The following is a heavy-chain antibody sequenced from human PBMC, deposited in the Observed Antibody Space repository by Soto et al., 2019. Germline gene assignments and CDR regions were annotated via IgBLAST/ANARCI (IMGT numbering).Heavy chain of an antibody. CDR1: EYSFGAYY. CDR3: VRAAPSHQSIFDL. Sequence: PSVKVSCKTSEYSFGAYYRHWVRQAPEQGLEWMGWINLNDGGTNPPRKFQSRLTMPRDKSITTVYMELSRLRSDDTAVYFCVRAAPSHQSIFDLWGPGTLVTVSS. J-gene: IGHJ4*02. D-gene: IGHD2-2*01. V-gene: IGHV1-2*02. CDR2: INLNDGGT.